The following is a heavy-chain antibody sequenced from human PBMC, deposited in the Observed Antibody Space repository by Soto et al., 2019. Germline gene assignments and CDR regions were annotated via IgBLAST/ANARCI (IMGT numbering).Heavy chain of an antibody. J-gene: IGHJ4*02. CDR1: GYSFIDYD. V-gene: IGHV1-8*02. D-gene: IGHD3-9*01. CDR3: ATSIYSASFDF. Sequence: ASVKVSCKASGYSFIDYDIIWVRQATGQGLEWVGWMNPNSDYTGYAQKFQGRVTLTKNTSISTAYMDVSSLRSEDTAVYYCATSIYSASFDFWGQGTLVTVSS. CDR2: MNPNSDYT.